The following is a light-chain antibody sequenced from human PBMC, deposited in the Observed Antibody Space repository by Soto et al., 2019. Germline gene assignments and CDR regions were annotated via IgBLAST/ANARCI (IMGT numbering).Light chain of an antibody. CDR3: QQSDSYPYT. CDR1: QSISSW. J-gene: IGKJ2*01. Sequence: DIQMTQSPSTLSAAVGDRVTITCRASQSISSWLAWYQQKPVKASMLPISKTFSLESGVPSRFSGSGSGTEFTLTISGLQPDDFDTYFYQQSDSYPYTFGQGTKLEI. CDR2: KTF. V-gene: IGKV1-5*03.